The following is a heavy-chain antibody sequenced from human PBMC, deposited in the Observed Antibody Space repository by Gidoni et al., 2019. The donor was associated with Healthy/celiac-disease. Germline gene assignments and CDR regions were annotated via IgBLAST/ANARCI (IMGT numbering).Heavy chain of an antibody. CDR1: GGSISSSSYY. CDR3: ARQGRQLEPFYYYYGMDV. Sequence: QLQLQESGPGLVKPSETLSLTCTVSGGSISSSSYYWGWIRQPPGKGLEWIGSIYSSGSTYYNPSLKSRVTISVDTSKNQFSLKLSSVPAADTAVYYCARQGRQLEPFYYYYGMDVWGQGTTVTVSS. V-gene: IGHV4-39*01. D-gene: IGHD6-13*01. CDR2: IYSSGST. J-gene: IGHJ6*02.